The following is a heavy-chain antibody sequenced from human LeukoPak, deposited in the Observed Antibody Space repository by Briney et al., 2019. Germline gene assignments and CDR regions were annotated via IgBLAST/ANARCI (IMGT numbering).Heavy chain of an antibody. V-gene: IGHV3-53*01. CDR2: IYRGGAT. CDR1: AFTVSGNY. Sequence: PGGSLRLSCAASAFTVSGNYMSWVRRAPGKGLEWVSIIYRGGATYYADSVKGRFTISRDNSNNTLYLQMNSLRAEDTAVYYCATDLYSSGWFDYWGQGTLVTVSS. D-gene: IGHD6-19*01. CDR3: ATDLYSSGWFDY. J-gene: IGHJ4*02.